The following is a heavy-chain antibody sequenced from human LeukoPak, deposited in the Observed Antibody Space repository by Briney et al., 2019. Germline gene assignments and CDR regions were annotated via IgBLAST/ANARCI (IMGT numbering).Heavy chain of an antibody. Sequence: GASVKVSCKASGYTFTNYGISWVRQAPGQGLEWLGWISTYNGNTSYAQKLQGRVTMTTDTSTSTAYMELRSLRSDDTAVYYCARDRMIPDFWSGSGWFDPWGQGTLVTVSS. CDR2: ISTYNGNT. CDR3: ARDRMIPDFWSGSGWFDP. D-gene: IGHD3-3*01. CDR1: GYTFTNYG. J-gene: IGHJ5*02. V-gene: IGHV1-18*01.